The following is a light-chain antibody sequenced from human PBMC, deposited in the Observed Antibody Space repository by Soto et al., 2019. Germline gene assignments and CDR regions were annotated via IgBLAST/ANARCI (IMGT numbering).Light chain of an antibody. CDR2: DAS. CDR3: QQYHNYWK. V-gene: IGKV1-5*01. Sequence: TQMTQYPTTPAASVVGRVNITLRASQSIGGWLAWYQQRPGKAPRLLIHDASSVESGVPSRFSGSRSGTEFTLTISSLQPDDLATYFCQQYHNYWKFGQGTKVDIK. J-gene: IGKJ1*01. CDR1: QSIGGW.